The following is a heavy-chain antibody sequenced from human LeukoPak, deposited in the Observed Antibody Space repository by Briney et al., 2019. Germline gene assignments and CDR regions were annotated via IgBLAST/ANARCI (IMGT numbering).Heavy chain of an antibody. CDR2: ISSSGSTT. V-gene: IGHV3-48*03. D-gene: IGHD6-25*01. CDR1: GFTFSSYE. Sequence: GGSLRLSCAASGFTFSSYEMNWARQAPGKGLEWVSYISSSGSTTHYADSAKGRFTISRDNAKNSLSLQMNYLRVEDTAVYYCATSDDSAATYWGQGTLVTVSS. J-gene: IGHJ4*02. CDR3: ATSDDSAATY.